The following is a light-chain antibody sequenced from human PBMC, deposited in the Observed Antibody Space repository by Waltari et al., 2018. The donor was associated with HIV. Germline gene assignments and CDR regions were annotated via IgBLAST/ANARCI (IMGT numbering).Light chain of an antibody. Sequence: QSALTQPASVSGSPGQSITISCTGTSSDVGGYNSVSWYHQHPGKAPKLMIYEVSNRPSGVSNRFSGSKSGNTASLTISGLQAEDEADYYCSSYTSSSTLEVFGGGTKLTVL. CDR1: SSDVGGYNS. V-gene: IGLV2-14*01. CDR2: EVS. CDR3: SSYTSSSTLEV. J-gene: IGLJ3*02.